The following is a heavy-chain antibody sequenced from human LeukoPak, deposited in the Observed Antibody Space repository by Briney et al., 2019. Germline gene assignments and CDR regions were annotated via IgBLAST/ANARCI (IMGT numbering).Heavy chain of an antibody. CDR3: ARASITMVRGAFDY. Sequence: GGSLRFSCAASGFSFSSYWMSWVRQAPGKRLEWVANIKQDGSEKYYVDSVKGRFTISRDNAKNSLYLQMNSLRAEDTAVYYCARASITMVRGAFDYWGQGTLVTVSS. J-gene: IGHJ4*02. CDR1: GFSFSSYW. D-gene: IGHD3-10*01. CDR2: IKQDGSEK. V-gene: IGHV3-7*01.